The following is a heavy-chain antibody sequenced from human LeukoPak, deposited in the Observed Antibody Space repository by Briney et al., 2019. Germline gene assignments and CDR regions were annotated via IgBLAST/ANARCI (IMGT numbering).Heavy chain of an antibody. CDR2: INSDGSST. V-gene: IGHV3-74*01. J-gene: IGHJ4*02. Sequence: PGGSLRLSCAASGFTFSSYWMHWVRQAPGKGLVWVSRINSDGSSTSYADSVKGRFTISRDNAKNTLYLQMNSLRAEDTAMYYCARQSGAAIPFVYWGQGTLVTVSS. D-gene: IGHD2-2*02. CDR1: GFTFSSYW. CDR3: ARQSGAAIPFVY.